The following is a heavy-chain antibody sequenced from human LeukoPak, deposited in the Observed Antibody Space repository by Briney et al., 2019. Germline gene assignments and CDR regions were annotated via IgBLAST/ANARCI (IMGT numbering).Heavy chain of an antibody. V-gene: IGHV3-11*01. CDR2: ISSIGSTI. Sequence: GGSLRLSCAASGFTFSDYYMIWIPQAPGKGLEWVSYISSIGSTIYYADSVKGRFTISRDNAKNSLYLQMNSLRAEDTAVYYCARSGIAAAGTPFDYWGQGTLVTVSS. J-gene: IGHJ4*02. D-gene: IGHD6-13*01. CDR1: GFTFSDYY. CDR3: ARSGIAAAGTPFDY.